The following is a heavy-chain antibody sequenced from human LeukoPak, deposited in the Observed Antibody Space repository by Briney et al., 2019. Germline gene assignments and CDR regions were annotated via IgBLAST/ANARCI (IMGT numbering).Heavy chain of an antibody. CDR2: IFDSGAPS. Sequence: GGSLRLSCVASGMSFRHHAMNWVRQAPGKGLEWVSSIFDSGAPSYYADSVKGRFTISRDNARDTFYLQMENLRAEDSATYYCTKAVGGGRDAYDVWGQGTGVIVSS. CDR3: TKAVGGGRDAYDV. D-gene: IGHD3-16*01. CDR1: GMSFRHHA. V-gene: IGHV3-23*01. J-gene: IGHJ3*01.